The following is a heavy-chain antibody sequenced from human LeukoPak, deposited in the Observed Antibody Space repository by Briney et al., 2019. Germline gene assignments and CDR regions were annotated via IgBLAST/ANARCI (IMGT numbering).Heavy chain of an antibody. Sequence: GSLKVSCKASGYTFTGYYMHWVRQAPGQGLEWMGWINPNSGRTNYAQKFQGRVTMTRDTSISTAFMELSRLRSDDTAVYYCARAFFFGGSYSFDYWGQGTLVTVSS. D-gene: IGHD1-26*01. CDR2: INPNSGRT. CDR3: ARAFFFGGSYSFDY. J-gene: IGHJ4*02. V-gene: IGHV1-2*02. CDR1: GYTFTGYY.